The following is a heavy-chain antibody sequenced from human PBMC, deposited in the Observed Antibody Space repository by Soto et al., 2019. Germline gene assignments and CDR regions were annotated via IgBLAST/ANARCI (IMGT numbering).Heavy chain of an antibody. Sequence: ASVKVSCKASGYIFTNYAIHWVRQAPGQRLEWMGWINAGNGDTKYSQKFQGRVTITRDTSAGTAHMELSSLRSEDTALYSCARGYCSSTSCQYYFDYWGQGSMVTSPQ. D-gene: IGHD2-2*01. CDR1: GYIFTNYA. V-gene: IGHV1-3*01. J-gene: IGHJ4*02. CDR3: ARGYCSSTSCQYYFDY. CDR2: INAGNGDT.